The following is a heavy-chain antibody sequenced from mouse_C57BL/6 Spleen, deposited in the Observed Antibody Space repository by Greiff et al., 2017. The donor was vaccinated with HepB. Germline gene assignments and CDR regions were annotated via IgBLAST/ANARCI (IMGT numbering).Heavy chain of an antibody. V-gene: IGHV1-15*01. Sequence: VQLQQSGAELVRPGASVTLSCKASGYTFTDYEMHWVKQTPVHGLEWIGAIDPETGGTADKSSSTAYMELRSLTSEDSAVYYCTRSSGRDYFDYWGQGTTLTVSS. CDR1: GYTFTDYE. J-gene: IGHJ2*01. CDR3: TRSSGRDYFDY. CDR2: IDPETGG.